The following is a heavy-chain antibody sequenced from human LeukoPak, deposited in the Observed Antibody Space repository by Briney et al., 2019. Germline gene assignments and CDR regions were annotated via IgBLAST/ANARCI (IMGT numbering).Heavy chain of an antibody. V-gene: IGHV3-30*04. Sequence: GRSLRLSCAASGFTFSSYAMHWVRQAPGKGLEWVAVISYDGSNKYYADSVKGRFTISRGNSKNTLYVQMNSLRAEDTAVYYCARDSAYGSGSYYSWGQGTLVTVSS. D-gene: IGHD3-10*01. CDR1: GFTFSSYA. CDR2: ISYDGSNK. J-gene: IGHJ4*02. CDR3: ARDSAYGSGSYYS.